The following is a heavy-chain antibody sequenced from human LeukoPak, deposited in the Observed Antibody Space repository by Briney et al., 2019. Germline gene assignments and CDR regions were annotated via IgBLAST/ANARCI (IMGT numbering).Heavy chain of an antibody. CDR2: ISSSGSTM. Sequence: GGSLRLSCAASGFTFSSYEMNWVRQAPGKGLEWVSYISSSGSTMYYADSVKGRFTISRDNAKNSLYLQMNSLRAEDTAVYYCARGYLWVVPAAMPLGFDYWGQGTLVTVSS. CDR3: ARGYLWVVPAAMPLGFDY. V-gene: IGHV3-48*03. D-gene: IGHD2-2*01. CDR1: GFTFSSYE. J-gene: IGHJ4*02.